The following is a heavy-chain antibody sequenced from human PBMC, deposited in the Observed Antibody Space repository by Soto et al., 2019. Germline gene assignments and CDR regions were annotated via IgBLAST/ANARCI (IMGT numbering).Heavy chain of an antibody. CDR3: ARDRGDYSAFDI. V-gene: IGHV1-3*01. J-gene: IGHJ3*02. CDR1: GYTFNTRA. Sequence: ASVKVSCKTSGYTFNTRAMHWVRQAPGQRLEWMGWINGNTRYSQKFQGRVTITRDTSASTVYMELSSLKSEDTALYYCARDRGDYSAFDIWGQGTMVTVSS. CDR2: INGNT. D-gene: IGHD4-17*01.